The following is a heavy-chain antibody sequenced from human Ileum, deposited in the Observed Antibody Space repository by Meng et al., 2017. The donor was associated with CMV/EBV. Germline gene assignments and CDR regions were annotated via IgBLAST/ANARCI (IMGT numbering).Heavy chain of an antibody. J-gene: IGHJ3*02. CDR1: GISFSAYW. D-gene: IGHD1-26*01. Sequence: GESLKISCATSGISFSAYWMHWVRQAPGKGLFWVSLISSDGTITKYAASVRGRFTISRDSATNTLYLQMNSLTAEDTAVYYCVRETVVGGVADVGGFDIWGQGKMV. CDR2: ISSDGTIT. CDR3: VRETVVGGVADVGGFDI. V-gene: IGHV3-74*01.